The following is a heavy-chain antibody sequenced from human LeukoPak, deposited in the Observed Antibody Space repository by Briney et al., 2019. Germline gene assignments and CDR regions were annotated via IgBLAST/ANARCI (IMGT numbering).Heavy chain of an antibody. J-gene: IGHJ6*02. Sequence: GRSLRLSCAASGLTFSSYEMSWVRQAPGKGLEWLSYISTGGSTTHYADSVKGRFTMSRDNVKNSLYLQMNSLRAEDTAVYYRARYYGSGSYVTGGMDVWGQGTTVTVSS. CDR1: GLTFSSYE. V-gene: IGHV3-48*03. CDR2: ISTGGSTT. D-gene: IGHD3-10*01. CDR3: ARYYGSGSYVTGGMDV.